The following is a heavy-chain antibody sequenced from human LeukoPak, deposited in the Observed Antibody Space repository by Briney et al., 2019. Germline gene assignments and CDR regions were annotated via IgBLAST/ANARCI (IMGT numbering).Heavy chain of an antibody. D-gene: IGHD5-18*01. CDR3: ARASSDDTAMATPFAY. Sequence: ASVKVSCXASGGTFNNYGINWVRLAPGQGLEWMGGIIPIFGTANYQQKFQGRVTITADESTRTVYMSLNSLRFEDTAVYYCARASSDDTAMATPFAYWGQGTLVTVSS. V-gene: IGHV1-69*01. CDR1: GGTFNNYG. J-gene: IGHJ4*02. CDR2: IIPIFGTA.